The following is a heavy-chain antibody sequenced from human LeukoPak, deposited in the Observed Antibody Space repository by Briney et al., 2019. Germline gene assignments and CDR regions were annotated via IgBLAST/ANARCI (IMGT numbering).Heavy chain of an antibody. J-gene: IGHJ5*02. CDR3: ARGQSSYYYDSSGLNWFDP. Sequence: GGSLRLSCAASGFTFDDYGMSWVRQAPGKGLEWVSGINWNGGSTDYADSVKGRFTISRDNAKNSLYLQMNSLRAEDTAVYHCARGQSSYYYDSSGLNWFDPWGQGTLVTVSS. CDR2: INWNGGST. D-gene: IGHD3-22*01. V-gene: IGHV3-20*01. CDR1: GFTFDDYG.